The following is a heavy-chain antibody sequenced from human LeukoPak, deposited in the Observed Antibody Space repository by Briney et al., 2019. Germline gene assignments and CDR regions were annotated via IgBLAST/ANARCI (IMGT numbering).Heavy chain of an antibody. D-gene: IGHD6-19*01. CDR2: IYYSGST. J-gene: IGHJ5*02. V-gene: IGHV4-59*01. Sequence: SETLSLTCTVSGDSISSSYWSWIRQPPGKGLEWIGYIYYSGSTNYNPSLKSRVTISVDTSKNQFSLKLSSVTAADTAVYYCARESSSSGWFVNWGQGTLVTVSS. CDR1: GDSISSSY. CDR3: ARESSSSGWFVN.